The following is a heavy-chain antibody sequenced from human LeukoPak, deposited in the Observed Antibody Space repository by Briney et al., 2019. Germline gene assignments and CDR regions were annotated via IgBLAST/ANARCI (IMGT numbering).Heavy chain of an antibody. CDR1: GFTFSSYG. CDR3: ARAGYCSSTSCYSLGWFDP. V-gene: IGHV3-30*03. D-gene: IGHD2-2*02. Sequence: GGSLRLSCAASGFTFSSYGMHWVRQAPGKGLEWVAVISYDGSNKYYADSVKGRFTISRDNSNNTLYLQMNSLRAEDTAVYYCARAGYCSSTSCYSLGWFDPWGQGTLVTVSS. CDR2: ISYDGSNK. J-gene: IGHJ5*02.